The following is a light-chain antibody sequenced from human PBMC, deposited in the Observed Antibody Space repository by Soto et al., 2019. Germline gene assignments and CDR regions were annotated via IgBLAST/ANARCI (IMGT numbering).Light chain of an antibody. J-gene: IGLJ1*01. CDR3: CSYAGTDTGV. CDR2: DVT. CDR1: SSDVGGSKF. Sequence: QSALTQPRSVSGSPGQSVTMSCTGSSSDVGGSKFVSWYQQRPGKAPRLMIYDVTERPSGVPDRFSGSKSGNTASLTISGLQAEDEADYYCCSYAGTDTGVFGTGTKLTV. V-gene: IGLV2-11*01.